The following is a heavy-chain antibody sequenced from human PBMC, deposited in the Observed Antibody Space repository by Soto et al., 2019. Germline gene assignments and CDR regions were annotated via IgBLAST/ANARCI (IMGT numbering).Heavy chain of an antibody. D-gene: IGHD6-13*01. CDR2: ISPNSEKT. J-gene: IGHJ3*02. Sequence: GASVKVSCKASGYTFSNFGISWVRQAPGEGLEWMGWISPNSEKTKIAQRFQGRVTMTTDISTSTSYLELRGLTSDDTAVYYCTLGSWSAETFDIWGRGTMVTVSS. CDR3: TLGSWSAETFDI. V-gene: IGHV1-18*01. CDR1: GYTFSNFG.